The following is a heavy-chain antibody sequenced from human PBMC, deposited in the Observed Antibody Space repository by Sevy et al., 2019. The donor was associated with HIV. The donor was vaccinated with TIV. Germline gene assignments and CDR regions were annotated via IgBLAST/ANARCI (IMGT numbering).Heavy chain of an antibody. CDR3: ARDRDGSGSSGGYGMDV. CDR1: GLTFSSYS. CDR2: ISSSSSYI. V-gene: IGHV3-21*01. D-gene: IGHD3-10*01. J-gene: IGHJ6*02. Sequence: GGSLRLSCVASGLTFSSYSMKWVRQAPGKGLEWVSSISSSSSYIYYVDSVKGRFTISRDNAKKSLYLQVNSLRAEDTAVYYCARDRDGSGSSGGYGMDVWGQGTTVTVSS.